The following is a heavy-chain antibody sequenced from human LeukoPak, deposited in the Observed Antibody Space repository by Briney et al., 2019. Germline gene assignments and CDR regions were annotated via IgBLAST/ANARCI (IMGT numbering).Heavy chain of an antibody. V-gene: IGHV3-30*18. CDR3: AKGEYDILTGYSN. Sequence: GGSLRLPCSASGFTFSSYGMHWVRQAPGKGLEWVAVISYDGSNKYYADSVQGRFTISRDNSKNTLYLQTNSLRAEDTAVYYCAKGEYDILTGYSNWGQGTLVTVSS. CDR2: ISYDGSNK. CDR1: GFTFSSYG. D-gene: IGHD3-9*01. J-gene: IGHJ4*02.